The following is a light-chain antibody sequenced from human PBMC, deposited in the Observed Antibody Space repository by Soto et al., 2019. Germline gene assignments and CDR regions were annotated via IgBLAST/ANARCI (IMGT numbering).Light chain of an antibody. CDR1: QGISRW. V-gene: IGKV1-5*03. J-gene: IGKJ1*01. CDR3: HQYDTYSWT. Sequence: DIQMTQSPSTLSASVGDTVTITCRAGQGISRWLAWSQQKPGRAPNLLIYEASTLESGVPSRFSGSGSGTEFTLTISSLHPDDFATYYCHQYDTYSWTFGQGTKVEIK. CDR2: EAS.